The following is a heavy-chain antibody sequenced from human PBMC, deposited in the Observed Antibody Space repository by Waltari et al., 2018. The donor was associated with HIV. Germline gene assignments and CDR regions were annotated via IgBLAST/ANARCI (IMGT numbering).Heavy chain of an antibody. Sequence: EVQLVESGGGLVKPGGSLRLSCAASGFTFSSYSMNWVRQAPGKGLGWVSSISSSSSYIYYADSVKGRFTISRDNAKNSLYLQMNSLRAEDTAVYYCARGGNSGYDRWGQGTLVTVSS. CDR3: ARGGNSGYDR. J-gene: IGHJ4*02. D-gene: IGHD5-12*01. CDR1: GFTFSSYS. V-gene: IGHV3-21*01. CDR2: ISSSSSYI.